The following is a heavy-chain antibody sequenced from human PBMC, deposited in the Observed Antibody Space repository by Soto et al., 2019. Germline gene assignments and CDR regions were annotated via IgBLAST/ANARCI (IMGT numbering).Heavy chain of an antibody. J-gene: IGHJ4*02. CDR3: AKENGFQFINLGASGFDY. Sequence: EVQLLESGGGPVQPGGSLRLSCAASGFSFSSKAMSWVRQAPGKGLEWVSIISGSGSSTYYTDSLKGRFTISRDNSKNMVYLEMNNLRAEDTAVYYCAKENGFQFINLGASGFDYWGQGSLVSVSS. V-gene: IGHV3-23*01. CDR1: GFSFSSKA. CDR2: ISGSGSST. D-gene: IGHD2-21*01.